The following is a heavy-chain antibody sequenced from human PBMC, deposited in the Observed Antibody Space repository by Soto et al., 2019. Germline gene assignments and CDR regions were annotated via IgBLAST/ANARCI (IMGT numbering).Heavy chain of an antibody. J-gene: IGHJ4*02. V-gene: IGHV1-18*01. D-gene: IGHD2-15*01. CDR1: GYTFTSYG. CDR3: ARAPVGVVVVAATTPFDY. CDR2: ISAYNGNT. Sequence: ASVKVSCKASGYTFTSYGISWVRQAPGQGLEWMGWISAYNGNTNYAQKFQGRVTITADKSTSTAYMELSSLRSEDTAVYYCARAPVGVVVVAATTPFDYWGQGTLVTVSS.